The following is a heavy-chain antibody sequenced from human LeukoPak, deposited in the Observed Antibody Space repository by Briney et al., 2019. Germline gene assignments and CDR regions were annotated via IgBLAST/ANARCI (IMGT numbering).Heavy chain of an antibody. CDR3: AKAALILVPAEAFDT. J-gene: IGHJ3*02. CDR2: ISGSGGST. Sequence: PGGSLRLSCAASGFTFSSYAMSWVRQAPGKGLEGGSAISGSGGSTYYADSVKGRFTISRDNSKNTLYLQMNSRRAEDTAVYYCAKAALILVPAEAFDTWAQGTMVTVSS. D-gene: IGHD3-3*01. V-gene: IGHV3-23*01. CDR1: GFTFSSYA.